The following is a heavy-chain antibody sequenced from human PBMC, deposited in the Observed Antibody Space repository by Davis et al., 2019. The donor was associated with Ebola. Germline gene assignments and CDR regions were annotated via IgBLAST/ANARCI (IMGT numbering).Heavy chain of an antibody. CDR1: GIRFSNYG. CDR3: ARDMATMVRGVMWYFDY. D-gene: IGHD3-10*01. J-gene: IGHJ4*02. V-gene: IGHV3-30*03. CDR2: LSPDGSDK. Sequence: PGGSLRLPCAASGIRFSNYGMFWVRQAPGKVMEWVAVLSPDGSDKNYADSGKGRFTISRDNSKNSLYLQMKSLRAEDTAVYYCARDMATMVRGVMWYFDYWGQGTLVTVSS.